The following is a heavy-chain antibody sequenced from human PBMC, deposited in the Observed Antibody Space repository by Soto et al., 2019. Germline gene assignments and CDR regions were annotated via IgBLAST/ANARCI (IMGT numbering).Heavy chain of an antibody. Sequence: SQTLSLTCAISGDSVSSNSAAWNWIRQSPSRGLEWLGRTYYGSKWYNDYAVSVKSRITINPDTSKNQFSLQLNSVTPEDTAVYYCARDQGQLWTGSYGMDVWGQGTTVTVSS. V-gene: IGHV6-1*01. CDR1: GDSVSSNSAA. CDR3: ARDQGQLWTGSYGMDV. D-gene: IGHD3-3*01. J-gene: IGHJ6*02. CDR2: TYYGSKWYN.